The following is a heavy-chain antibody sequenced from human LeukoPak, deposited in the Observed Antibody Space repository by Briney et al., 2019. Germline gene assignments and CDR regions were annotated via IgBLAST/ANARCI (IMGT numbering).Heavy chain of an antibody. CDR1: GGTFSSYA. CDR3: QGGESGDYYYGMDV. CDR2: IIPILGIA. V-gene: IGHV1-69*04. D-gene: IGHD3-10*01. Sequence: SVKVSCTASGGTFSSYAISWVRQAPGQGLEWMGRIIPILGIANYAQKFQGRVTITADKSTSTAYMELSSLRSEDTAVYYCQGGESGDYYYGMDVWGQGTTVTVSS. J-gene: IGHJ6*02.